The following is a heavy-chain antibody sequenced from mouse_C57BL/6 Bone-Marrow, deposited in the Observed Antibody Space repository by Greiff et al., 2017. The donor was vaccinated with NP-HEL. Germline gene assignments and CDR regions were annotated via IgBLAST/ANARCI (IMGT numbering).Heavy chain of an antibody. CDR3: ARGRVGIYYYGSTAMDD. D-gene: IGHD1-1*01. V-gene: IGHV1-72*01. J-gene: IGHJ4*01. CDR2: IDPNSGGT. CDR1: GYTFTSYW. Sequence: VQLQQPGAELVKPGASVKLSCKASGYTFTSYWMHWVKQRPGRGLEWIGRIDPNSGGTKYNEKFKSKATLTVDKPSSTAYMQLSSLTSEDSAVYYCARGRVGIYYYGSTAMDDWGQGTSVTVSS.